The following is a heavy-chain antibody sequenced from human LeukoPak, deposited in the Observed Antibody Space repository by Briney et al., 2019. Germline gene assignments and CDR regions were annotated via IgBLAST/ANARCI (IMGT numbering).Heavy chain of an antibody. D-gene: IGHD1-1*01. V-gene: IGHV3-48*03. J-gene: IGHJ4*02. Sequence: GGSLRLSCAASGFTFSSYEMNWVRQAPGKGLEWVSWVGIDSGNTKYADSVKGRFTISGEKAKNSLYLQMSSLRVEDTAVYYCARDHNYAFDNWGQGTLVTVSS. CDR3: ARDHNYAFDN. CDR2: VGIDSGNT. CDR1: GFTFSSYE.